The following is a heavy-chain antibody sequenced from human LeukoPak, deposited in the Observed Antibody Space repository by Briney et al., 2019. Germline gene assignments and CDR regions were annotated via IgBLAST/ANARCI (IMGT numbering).Heavy chain of an antibody. J-gene: IGHJ4*02. CDR3: ARDDYDGNSGLFDY. Sequence: ASVKVSCKASGYTFTSYDINWVQQAPGQGLEWMGWINTYNSYTNYAQKFQGRVTMTTDTSTSTAYMELRSLRPDDTAVYYCARDDYDGNSGLFDYWGQGTLVTVST. CDR2: INTYNSYT. V-gene: IGHV1-18*01. D-gene: IGHD4-23*01. CDR1: GYTFTSYD.